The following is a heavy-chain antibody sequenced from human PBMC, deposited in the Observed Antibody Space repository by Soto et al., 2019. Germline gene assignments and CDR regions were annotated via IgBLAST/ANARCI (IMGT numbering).Heavy chain of an antibody. J-gene: IGHJ5*02. CDR3: ARRPTYCSGGSCYSGWFDP. Sequence: SETLSLTCTVSGGTISNSSYYWGWMRQPPGQGREWIGSIYYSGSTYYNPSLKSLVTISVDTSKNQFSLKLSSVTAADTAVYYCARRPTYCSGGSCYSGWFDPWGQGTLVTVSS. CDR1: GGTISNSSYY. D-gene: IGHD2-15*01. V-gene: IGHV4-39*01. CDR2: IYYSGST.